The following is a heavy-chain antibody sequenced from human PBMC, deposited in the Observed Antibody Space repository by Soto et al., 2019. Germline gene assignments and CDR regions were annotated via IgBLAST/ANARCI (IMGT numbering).Heavy chain of an antibody. CDR2: INHSGST. J-gene: IGHJ5*02. CDR3: ARGCYVGWLLLSGWFDP. D-gene: IGHD3-22*01. Sequence: PSETLSLTCAVYGGSFSGYYWSWIRQPPGKGLEWIGEINHSGSTNYNPSLKSRVTISVDTSKNQFSLKLSSVTAADTAVYYCARGCYVGWLLLSGWFDPWGQGTLVTVSS. V-gene: IGHV4-34*01. CDR1: GGSFSGYY.